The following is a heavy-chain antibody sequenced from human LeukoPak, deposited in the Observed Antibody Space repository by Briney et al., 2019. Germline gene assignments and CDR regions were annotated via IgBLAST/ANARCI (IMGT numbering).Heavy chain of an antibody. CDR2: SSSSRNYI. J-gene: IGHJ4*02. Sequence: GGSLRLSCATSGFTFTSCSINWVRQAPGKGLEWVSCSSSSRNYISYADSVKGRFTVFRDNARKSLYLQMNSLRAEDTAVYHCARGPFDYWGQGTLVTVSS. CDR1: GFTFTSCS. V-gene: IGHV3-21*01. CDR3: ARGPFDY.